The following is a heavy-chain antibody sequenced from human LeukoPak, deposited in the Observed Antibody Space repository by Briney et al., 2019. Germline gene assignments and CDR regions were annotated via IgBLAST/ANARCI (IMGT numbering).Heavy chain of an antibody. D-gene: IGHD6-19*01. CDR1: GGSFSGYY. CDR3: AREGNSGWYRTIDY. Sequence: MSSETLSLTCAVYGGSFSGYYWSWIRQPPGKGLEWIGEINHSGSTNYNPSLKSRVTISVDTSKNQFSLKLSSVTAADTAVYYCAREGNSGWYRTIDYWGQGTLVTVSS. V-gene: IGHV4-34*01. J-gene: IGHJ4*02. CDR2: INHSGST.